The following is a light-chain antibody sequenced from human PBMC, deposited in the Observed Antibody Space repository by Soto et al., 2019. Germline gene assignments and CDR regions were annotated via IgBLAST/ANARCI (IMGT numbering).Light chain of an antibody. CDR1: QSVSTN. Sequence: ETVMTQSPATLPVSPGERATLSCRASQSVSTNLAWYQQKPGQTPRLLIYRASTRATGIPDRFSGSGFGTEFTLTISGLQSEDFAVYFCQQYNNWPPYTFGQGTKLQIK. J-gene: IGKJ2*01. CDR2: RAS. CDR3: QQYNNWPPYT. V-gene: IGKV3-15*01.